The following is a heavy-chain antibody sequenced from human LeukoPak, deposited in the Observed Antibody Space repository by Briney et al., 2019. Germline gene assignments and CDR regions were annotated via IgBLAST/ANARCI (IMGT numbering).Heavy chain of an antibody. CDR2: IYYSGMA. V-gene: IGHV4-39*01. CDR1: SGSISSTSYY. J-gene: IGHJ5*02. CDR3: ARHGPAWDWFDP. Sequence: SETLSLTCTVSSGSISSTSYYWGWIRQPPGKGLEWIGSIYYSGMAYYNPSLKSRLTISVDTSKNQFSLKLNSVTATDTAVYYCARHGPAWDWFDPWGQGSLVTVSS.